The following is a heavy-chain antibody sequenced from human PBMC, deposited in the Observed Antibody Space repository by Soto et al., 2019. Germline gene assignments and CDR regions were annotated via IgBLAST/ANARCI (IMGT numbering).Heavy chain of an antibody. D-gene: IGHD4-17*01. CDR1: GYTFTSYG. Sequence: ASVKVSCKASGYTFTSYGISWVRQAPGQGLEWMGWISAYNGNTNYAQKLQGRVTMTTETSTSTAYMGLRSLRSDDTAVYYCARIAYGGKRGGNWFDPWGQGTLVTVSS. V-gene: IGHV1-18*01. J-gene: IGHJ5*02. CDR2: ISAYNGNT. CDR3: ARIAYGGKRGGNWFDP.